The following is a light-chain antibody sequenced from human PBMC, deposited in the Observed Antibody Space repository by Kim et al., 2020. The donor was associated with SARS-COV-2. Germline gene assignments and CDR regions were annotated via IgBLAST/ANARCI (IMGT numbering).Light chain of an antibody. V-gene: IGKV3-15*01. CDR2: GAS. Sequence: SPGDSSPLSCRASLSVSSNLAWYQQNPVQAPRLLIYGASTRATGIPAMFSGSWSGTEFTLTISSLQSEDFAVYYCQQYNNWPPYTFGQGTKLEI. CDR3: QQYNNWPPYT. CDR1: LSVSSN. J-gene: IGKJ2*01.